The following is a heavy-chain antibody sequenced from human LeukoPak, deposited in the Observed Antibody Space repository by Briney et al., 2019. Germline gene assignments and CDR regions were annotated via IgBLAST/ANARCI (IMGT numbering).Heavy chain of an antibody. CDR1: GYTFTSYY. CDR2: INPSGGST. V-gene: IGHV1-46*01. CDR3: ARDEVYYGSGTSYDY. J-gene: IGHJ4*02. Sequence: GASVKVSCKASGYTFTSYYMHWVRQAPGQGLEWMGLINPSGGSTSYAQKFQGRVTMTRDTSTSTVYMELSSLRSEDTAVYYCARDEVYYGSGTSYDYWGQGTLVTVSS. D-gene: IGHD3-10*01.